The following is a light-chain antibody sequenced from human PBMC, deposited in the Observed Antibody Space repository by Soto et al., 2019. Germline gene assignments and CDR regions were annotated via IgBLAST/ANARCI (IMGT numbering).Light chain of an antibody. V-gene: IGKV4-1*01. J-gene: IGKJ3*01. CDR3: QQYYATPLT. CDR1: QSVFYSPKNKNY. CDR2: WAS. Sequence: DIVMTQSPDSLPVSLGERATINCKSSQSVFYSPKNKNYLAWYQQKPGQPPKLLIYWASTRESGVPDRFSGSGSGTDFTLTISSLQAEDVAVYYCQQYYATPLTFGPGTKVDIK.